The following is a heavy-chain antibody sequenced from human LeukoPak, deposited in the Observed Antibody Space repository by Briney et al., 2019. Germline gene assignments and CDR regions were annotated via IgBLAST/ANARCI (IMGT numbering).Heavy chain of an antibody. Sequence: PSETLSLTCTVSGYSISSGYYWGWIRQPPGKGLEWMGSIYHSGSTYYNPSLKSRVTISVDTSKNQFSLKLTSVTAADTAVYYCARALPVAGLGDTLDIWCQGTMVTVSS. J-gene: IGHJ3*02. CDR1: GYSISSGYY. CDR2: IYHSGST. D-gene: IGHD6-19*01. CDR3: ARALPVAGLGDTLDI. V-gene: IGHV4-38-2*02.